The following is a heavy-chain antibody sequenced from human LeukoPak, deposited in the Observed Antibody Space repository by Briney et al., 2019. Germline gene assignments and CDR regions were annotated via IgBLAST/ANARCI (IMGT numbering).Heavy chain of an antibody. D-gene: IGHD6-13*01. CDR2: IYGGDKT. CDR3: AGSITTPGGFDY. CDR1: GFSVSANY. V-gene: IGHV3-53*01. Sequence: PGGSLRLSCAASGFSVSANYIIWVRQAPRKGLEWVSVIYGGDKTNYADSVKGRFTISSDSTENTLYLQMNSLRAEDTAVYYCAGSITTPGGFDYWGQGTPVTVSS. J-gene: IGHJ4*02.